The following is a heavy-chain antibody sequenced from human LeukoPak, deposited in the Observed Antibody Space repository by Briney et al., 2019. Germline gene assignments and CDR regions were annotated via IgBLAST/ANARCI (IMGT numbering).Heavy chain of an antibody. CDR1: GYTFTSYA. CDR2: IIPIFGTA. D-gene: IGHD3-22*01. CDR3: ALRGSGYQYYFDY. V-gene: IGHV1-69*13. J-gene: IGHJ4*02. Sequence: SVKVSCKASGYTFTSYAMNWVRQAPGQGLEWMGGIIPIFGTANYAQKFQGRVTITADESTSTAYMELSSLRSEDTAVYYCALRGSGYQYYFDYWGQGTLVTVSS.